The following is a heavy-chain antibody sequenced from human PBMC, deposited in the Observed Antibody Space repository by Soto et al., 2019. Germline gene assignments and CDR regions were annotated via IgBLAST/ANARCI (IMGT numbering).Heavy chain of an antibody. D-gene: IGHD3-3*01. CDR1: GFTFSKYD. CDR2: LSYDGSNE. J-gene: IGHJ5*01. V-gene: IGHV3-30*18. CDR3: AKDQQSGWFDS. Sequence: QVQLVESGGGVVQPGRSLRLSCAASGFTFSKYDMHWVRQAPGKGLEWVAILSYDGSNEYYTDSVKGRFTISRDNSKNTLYLQMNTLRAEDTAVYYCAKDQQSGWFDSWGRGTLVTVSP.